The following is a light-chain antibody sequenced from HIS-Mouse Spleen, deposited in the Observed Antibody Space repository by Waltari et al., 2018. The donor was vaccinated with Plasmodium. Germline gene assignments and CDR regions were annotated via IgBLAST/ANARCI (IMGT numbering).Light chain of an antibody. Sequence: QSALTQPASVSGSPGQSITISCTGPRSDVGSYNLVSWYQQHPGKAPKLMIYEGSKRPSGVSNRFSGSKSGNTASLTISGLQAEDEADYYCCSYAGSSTYVFGTGTKVTVL. J-gene: IGLJ1*01. CDR1: RSDVGSYNL. CDR3: CSYAGSSTYV. V-gene: IGLV2-23*01. CDR2: EGS.